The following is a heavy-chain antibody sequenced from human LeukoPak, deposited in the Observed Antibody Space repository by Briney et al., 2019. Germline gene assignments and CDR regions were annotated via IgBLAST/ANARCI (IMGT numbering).Heavy chain of an antibody. CDR3: ARDPRGEAVAVDYYYGMDV. Sequence: ASVKVSCKASGYTFTSYGISWVRQAPGQGLEWMGWISAYNGNTDYAQKLQGRVTMTTDTPTSTAYMELRSLRSDDTAVYYCARDPRGEAVAVDYYYGMDVWGQGTTVTVSS. D-gene: IGHD6-19*01. CDR1: GYTFTSYG. V-gene: IGHV1-18*01. CDR2: ISAYNGNT. J-gene: IGHJ6*02.